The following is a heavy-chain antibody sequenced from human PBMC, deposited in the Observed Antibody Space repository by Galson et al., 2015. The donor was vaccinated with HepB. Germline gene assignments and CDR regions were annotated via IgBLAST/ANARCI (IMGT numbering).Heavy chain of an antibody. CDR3: ARDYSYVEASSSWYGFGSSGYHYYYYGMDV. J-gene: IGHJ6*02. CDR1: GFTFSSYA. V-gene: IGHV3-30*04. Sequence: SLRLSCAASGFTFSSYAMHWVRQAPGKGLEWVAVISYDGSNKCYADSVKGRFTISRDNSKNTLYLQMNSLRAEDTAVYYCARDYSYVEASSSWYGFGSSGYHYYYYGMDVWGQGTTVTVSS. CDR2: ISYDGSNK. D-gene: IGHD6-13*01.